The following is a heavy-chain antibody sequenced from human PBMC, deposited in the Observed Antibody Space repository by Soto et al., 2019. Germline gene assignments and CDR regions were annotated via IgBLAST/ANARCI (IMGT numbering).Heavy chain of an antibody. CDR2: LYYGRSA. CDR1: GDSISSYY. V-gene: IGHV4-59*01. J-gene: IGHJ4*02. CDR3: ALRSMAVVPEY. D-gene: IGHD3-22*01. Sequence: QVQLQESGPGLVKPSETLSLTCAVSGDSISSYYCMWIRQPPGKGLESIGYLYYGRSANYNPSLKSRVTLSVDTSTNQCSLTLGPMTASDTAVYYCALRSMAVVPEYWGQGTLVTVSS.